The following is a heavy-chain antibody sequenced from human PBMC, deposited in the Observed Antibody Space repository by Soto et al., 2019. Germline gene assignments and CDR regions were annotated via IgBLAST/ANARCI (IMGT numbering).Heavy chain of an antibody. CDR3: ARASDYYDSSGQVVGAFDI. Sequence: QVQLQESGPGLVKPSQTLSLTCTVSGGSISSGDYYWSWIRQPPGKVLEWIGYIYYSGSTYYNPSLKSRVTISVDTSKNQFSLKLSSVTAADTAVYYCARASDYYDSSGQVVGAFDIWGQGTMVTVSS. J-gene: IGHJ3*02. D-gene: IGHD3-22*01. CDR2: IYYSGST. V-gene: IGHV4-30-4*01. CDR1: GGSISSGDYY.